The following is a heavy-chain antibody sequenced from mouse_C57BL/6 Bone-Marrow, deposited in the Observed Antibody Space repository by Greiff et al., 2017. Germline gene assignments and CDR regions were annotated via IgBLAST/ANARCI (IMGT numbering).Heavy chain of an antibody. CDR1: GYTFTSYD. Sequence: QVQLQQSGPELVKPGASVKLSCKASGYTFTSYDINWVKQRPGQGLEWIGWIYPRDGSTKYNEKFKGKATLTVDTSSSTAYMELHGLTSEDSAVYFCAGLEFDGSGGDWYFDVWGTGTTVTVSS. J-gene: IGHJ1*03. CDR3: AGLEFDGSGGDWYFDV. CDR2: IYPRDGST. V-gene: IGHV1-85*01. D-gene: IGHD1-1*01.